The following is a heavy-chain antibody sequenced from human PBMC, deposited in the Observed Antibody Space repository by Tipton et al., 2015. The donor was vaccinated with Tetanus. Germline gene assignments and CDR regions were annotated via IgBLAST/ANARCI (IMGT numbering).Heavy chain of an antibody. CDR3: ARQEPPRRFFYDSSGSSD. Sequence: TLSLTCTVSGGSIISADHYWSWIRQPPGKGLEWIGHIFYTGSRHYNPSVESRVTISVDTSKNQFSLNLTSVTAADTAVYFCARQEPPRRFFYDSSGSSDWGQGILVTVSS. CDR2: IFYTGSR. J-gene: IGHJ4*02. V-gene: IGHV4-39*01. CDR1: GGSIISADHY. D-gene: IGHD3-22*01.